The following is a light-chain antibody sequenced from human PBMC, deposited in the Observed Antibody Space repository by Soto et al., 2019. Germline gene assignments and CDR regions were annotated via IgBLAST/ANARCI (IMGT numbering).Light chain of an antibody. J-gene: IGLJ1*01. CDR2: AVS. Sequence: QSVLTQPASVFGSPGQSITISCTVTSRDVRGYNYVSRYRHHPGRAPKLMIYAVSNWPSGVSNRFSGSKSGNTASLTISGLQAEDEADYYCSSYTRSSTYVFGTGTKVTVL. CDR1: SRDVRGYNY. V-gene: IGLV2-14*03. CDR3: SSYTRSSTYV.